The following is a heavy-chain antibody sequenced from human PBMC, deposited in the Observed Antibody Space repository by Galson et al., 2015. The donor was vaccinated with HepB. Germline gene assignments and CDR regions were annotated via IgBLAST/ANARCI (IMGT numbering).Heavy chain of an antibody. CDR2: FYPGDADTS. D-gene: IGHD2/OR15-2a*01. Sequence: SGAEVKKPGESLKISCKGSGYNFANYWIGWVRQMPGKGLEWMGIFYPGDADTSRYSPSFQGQVTMSADKSTSTAYLQFNNLKATDSAMYYCARDFSFDYWGQGTLVTVSS. V-gene: IGHV5-51*01. CDR3: ARDFSFDY. CDR1: GYNFANYW. J-gene: IGHJ4*02.